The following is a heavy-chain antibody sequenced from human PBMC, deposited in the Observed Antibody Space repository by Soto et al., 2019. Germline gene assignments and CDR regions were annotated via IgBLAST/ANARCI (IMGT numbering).Heavy chain of an antibody. CDR3: AKDRDTSGWYYFDY. J-gene: IGHJ4*02. CDR2: ISYDGSNK. V-gene: IGHV3-30*18. D-gene: IGHD6-19*01. CDR1: GITFSSYG. Sequence: QVQLVESGGGVVQPGRSLRLSCAASGITFSSYGMHWVRQAPGKGLEWVAVISYDGSNKYYADSVKGRFTISRDNSKNTLYLQMNSLRAEDTAVYYCAKDRDTSGWYYFDYWGQGTLVTVSS.